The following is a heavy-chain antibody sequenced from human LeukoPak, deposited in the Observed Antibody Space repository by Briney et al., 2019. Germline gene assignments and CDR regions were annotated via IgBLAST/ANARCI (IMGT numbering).Heavy chain of an antibody. CDR3: AKVSFRYYYDSSGYSHDY. CDR1: GFTFTNYY. Sequence: GGSLRLSCAASGFTFTNYYMHWVRQAPGKGLEWVSAISGSGGSTYYADSVKGRFTISRDNSKNTLYLQMNSLRAEDTAVYYCAKVSFRYYYDSSGYSHDYWGQGTLVTVSS. J-gene: IGHJ4*02. D-gene: IGHD3-22*01. CDR2: ISGSGGST. V-gene: IGHV3-23*01.